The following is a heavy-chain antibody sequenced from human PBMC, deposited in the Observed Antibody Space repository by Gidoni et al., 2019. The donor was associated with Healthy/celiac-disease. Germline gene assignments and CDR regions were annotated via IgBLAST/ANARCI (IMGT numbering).Heavy chain of an antibody. J-gene: IGHJ4*02. V-gene: IGHV4-61*02. Sequence: QVQLQESGPGLVKPSQTLSLTCTVSGGSISSGSYYWSWIRQPAGKGLEWIGRLYTSGSTNYNPSLKSRVTISVDTSKNQFSLKLSSVTAADTAVYYCARDSGSYPFDYWGQGTLVTVSS. CDR3: ARDSGSYPFDY. CDR1: GGSISSGSYY. D-gene: IGHD1-26*01. CDR2: LYTSGST.